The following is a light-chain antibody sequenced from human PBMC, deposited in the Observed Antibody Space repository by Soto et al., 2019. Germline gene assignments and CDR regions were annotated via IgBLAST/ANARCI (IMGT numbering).Light chain of an antibody. CDR1: QSVSSSY. CDR2: AAS. CDR3: QQYGGMWT. V-gene: IGKV3-20*01. Sequence: PGERATLSCRASQSVSSSYFAWLQQKPGQAPRLLIYAASSRATGIPDRFSGSGSGTDFTLTINRLEPEDFAVYYCQQYGGMWTFGQGTKVDIK. J-gene: IGKJ1*01.